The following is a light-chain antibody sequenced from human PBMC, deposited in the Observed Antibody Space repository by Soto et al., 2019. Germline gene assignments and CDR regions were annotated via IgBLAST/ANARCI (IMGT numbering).Light chain of an antibody. CDR3: SSYTNTYTLRVV. CDR1: SSDVGGYNY. Sequence: QSVLTQPASVSGSPGQSITISCTGTSSDVGGYNYVSWYQQHPDKAPKLMIYEVSNRPSGVSNRFSGSKSGNTASLTISGLQAEDEADYYCSSYTNTYTLRVVFGGGTKVTVL. J-gene: IGLJ2*01. CDR2: EVS. V-gene: IGLV2-14*01.